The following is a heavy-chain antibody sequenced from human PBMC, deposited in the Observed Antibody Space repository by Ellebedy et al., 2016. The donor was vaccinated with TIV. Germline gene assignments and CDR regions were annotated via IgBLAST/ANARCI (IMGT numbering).Heavy chain of an antibody. CDR3: ARVPEGY. V-gene: IGHV3-21*01. Sequence: GESLKISCAASGSTFSSYSMNWVRQAPGKGLEWVSSISSSSSYIYYADSVKGRFTISRDNAKNSLYLQMNSLRAEDTAVYYCARVPEGYWGQGTLVTVSP. CDR1: GSTFSSYS. CDR2: ISSSSSYI. J-gene: IGHJ4*02.